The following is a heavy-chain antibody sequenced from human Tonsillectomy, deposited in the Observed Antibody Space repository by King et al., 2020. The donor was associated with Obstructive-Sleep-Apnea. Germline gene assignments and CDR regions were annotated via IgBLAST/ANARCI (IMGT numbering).Heavy chain of an antibody. V-gene: IGHV3-30*04. Sequence: VQLVESGGGVVQPGRSLRLSCAASGFTFSSYAMHWVRQAPGKGLEWVAIISYDGSNKYYADSVRGRFTISRDNSKNTRYLQLNSLRPEDTAVYYCASPHHGGDDYYGMDVWGQGTTVTVSS. CDR2: ISYDGSNK. CDR1: GFTFSSYA. D-gene: IGHD5-12*01. CDR3: ASPHHGGDDYYGMDV. J-gene: IGHJ6*02.